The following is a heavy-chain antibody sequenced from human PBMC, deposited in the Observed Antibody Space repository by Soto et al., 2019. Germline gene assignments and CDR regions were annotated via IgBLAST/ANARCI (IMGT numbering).Heavy chain of an antibody. Sequence: PSETLSLTCTVSGGSIGSYYWSWIRQPPGKGLERIGYIYYSGSTNYNPSLKSRVTISVDTSKNQFSLKLSSVTAADTAVYYCARDFQTRHDCWSGYWSTYGMDVWGQGTTVTVSS. J-gene: IGHJ6*02. CDR2: IYYSGST. CDR1: GGSIGSYY. CDR3: ARDFQTRHDCWSGYWSTYGMDV. V-gene: IGHV4-59*01. D-gene: IGHD3-3*01.